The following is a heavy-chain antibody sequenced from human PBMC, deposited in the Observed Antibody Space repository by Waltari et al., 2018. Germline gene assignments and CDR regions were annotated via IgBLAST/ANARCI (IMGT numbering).Heavy chain of an antibody. V-gene: IGHV4-4*07. D-gene: IGHD6-13*01. CDR1: GGSISSYS. Sequence: QVQLQESGPGLVKPSETLSLTCTVSGGSISSYSWSWIRQPAGKGLEWIGRIYTSASTNYNPSLKSRVTMSVDTSKNQFSLKLSSVTAADTAVYYCARGAPLVGQQLVSPYYYYGMDVWGQGTTVTVSS. CDR3: ARGAPLVGQQLVSPYYYYGMDV. J-gene: IGHJ6*02. CDR2: IYTSAST.